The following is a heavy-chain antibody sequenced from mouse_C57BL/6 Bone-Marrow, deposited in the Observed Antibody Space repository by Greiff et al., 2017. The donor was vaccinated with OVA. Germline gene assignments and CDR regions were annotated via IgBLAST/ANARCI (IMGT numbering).Heavy chain of an antibody. CDR1: GFSLTSYG. CDR2: IWGVGST. J-gene: IGHJ4*01. CDR3: ASHYYGSSHYAMDY. D-gene: IGHD1-1*01. Sequence: VKLVESGPGLVAPSQSLSITCTVSGFSLTSYGVDWVRQSPGKGLEWLGVIWGVGSTNYNSALKSRLSISKDNSKSQVFLKMNSLQTDDTAMYYCASHYYGSSHYAMDYWGQGTSVTVSS. V-gene: IGHV2-6*01.